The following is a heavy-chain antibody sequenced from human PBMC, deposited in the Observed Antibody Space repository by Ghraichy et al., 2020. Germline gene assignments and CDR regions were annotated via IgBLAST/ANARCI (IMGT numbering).Heavy chain of an antibody. Sequence: TLSLTCTISGDSVSSNSAAWNWIRQSASRGLEWLGRTYYRSKWYNDYALSVRGRITINPDTSENQFSLQLNSVTPDDTAVYYCARGVAMIRGDALDYWGQGTLVTVSS. D-gene: IGHD3-10*01. CDR3: ARGVAMIRGDALDY. J-gene: IGHJ4*02. CDR1: GDSVSSNSAA. CDR2: TYYRSKWYN. V-gene: IGHV6-1*01.